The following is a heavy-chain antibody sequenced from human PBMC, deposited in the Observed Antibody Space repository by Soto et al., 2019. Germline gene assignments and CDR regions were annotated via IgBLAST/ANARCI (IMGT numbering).Heavy chain of an antibody. CDR2: INHSGST. CDR1: GGSFSGYY. J-gene: IGHJ4*02. V-gene: IGHV4-34*01. D-gene: IGHD1-7*01. CDR3: ARGRGAYNWNYVRAFDY. Sequence: SETLSLTCAVYGGSFSGYYWSWIRQPPGKGLEWIGEINHSGSTNYNPSLKSRVTISVDTSKNQFSLKLSSVTAADTAVYYCARGRGAYNWNYVRAFDYWGQGTLVTVS.